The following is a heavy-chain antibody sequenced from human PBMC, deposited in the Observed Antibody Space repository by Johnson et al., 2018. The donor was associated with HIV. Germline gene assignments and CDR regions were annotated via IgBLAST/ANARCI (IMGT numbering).Heavy chain of an antibody. V-gene: IGHV3-30*04. Sequence: QVQLVESGGGVVQPGRSLRLSCAASGFTFRDYAMHWVRQAPGKGLAWVTVISYDGSSTNYADSVKGRFTISRDKAKNTLHLQMNSLRAEDTAGYYCARDRAAAGTDALDIWGQGTMVTVSS. J-gene: IGHJ3*02. CDR3: ARDRAAAGTDALDI. CDR2: ISYDGSST. D-gene: IGHD6-13*01. CDR1: GFTFRDYA.